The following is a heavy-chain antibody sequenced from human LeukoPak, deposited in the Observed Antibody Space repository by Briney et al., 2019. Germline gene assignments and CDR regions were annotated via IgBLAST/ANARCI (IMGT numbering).Heavy chain of an antibody. CDR2: VNHSGST. V-gene: IGHV4-59*08. CDR1: GSSISNYH. D-gene: IGHD3-10*01. Sequence: PSETLSLTCTVSGSSISNYHWSWIRQPPGTGLEWIGYVNHSGSTYYNPSLKSRVTISVDTSKNQFSLKLRSVTAADTAVYYCARQGSYFQGWFDPWGQGTLVTVSS. J-gene: IGHJ5*02. CDR3: ARQGSYFQGWFDP.